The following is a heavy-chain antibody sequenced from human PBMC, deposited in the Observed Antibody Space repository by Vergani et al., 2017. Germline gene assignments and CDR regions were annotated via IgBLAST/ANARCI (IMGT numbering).Heavy chain of an antibody. J-gene: IGHJ4*02. D-gene: IGHD6-6*01. CDR2: INHSGST. CDR1: GGSFSGYY. V-gene: IGHV4-34*01. CDR3: ARGADSSSPFDY. Sequence: QVQLQQWGAGLLKPSETLSLTCAVYGGSFSGYYWSWIRQPPGKGLEWIGEINHSGSTNYNPSLKIRVTISVDTSKNQFSLKLSSVTAADTAVYYCARGADSSSPFDYWGQGTLVTVSS.